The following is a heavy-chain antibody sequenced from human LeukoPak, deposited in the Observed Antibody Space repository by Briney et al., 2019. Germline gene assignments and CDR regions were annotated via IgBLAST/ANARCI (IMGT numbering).Heavy chain of an antibody. J-gene: IGHJ4*02. CDR1: GFTFSSYA. CDR3: ARAEYSSSWYYFDY. Sequence: GGSLRLSCAASGFTFSSYAMSWVRQAPGKGLEWVSAISGSGGSTYYADSVKGRFTISRDNSKNTLYLQMNSLRAEDTAVYYCARAEYSSSWYYFDYWGQGTLVTVSS. D-gene: IGHD6-13*01. V-gene: IGHV3-23*01. CDR2: ISGSGGST.